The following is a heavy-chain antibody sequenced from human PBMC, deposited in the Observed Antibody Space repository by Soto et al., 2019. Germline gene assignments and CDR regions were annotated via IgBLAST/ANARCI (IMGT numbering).Heavy chain of an antibody. V-gene: IGHV2-5*01. CDR3: AHRRIAARQVYNWFDP. CDR2: IYWNDDK. D-gene: IGHD6-6*01. CDR1: GFSLSTSGVG. J-gene: IGHJ5*02. Sequence: ESGPTLVNPTQTLTLTCTFSGFSLSTSGVGVGWIRQPPGKALEWLALIYWNDDKRYSPSLKSRLTITKDTSKNQVVLTMTNMDPVDTATYYCAHRRIAARQVYNWFDPWGQGTLVTVSS.